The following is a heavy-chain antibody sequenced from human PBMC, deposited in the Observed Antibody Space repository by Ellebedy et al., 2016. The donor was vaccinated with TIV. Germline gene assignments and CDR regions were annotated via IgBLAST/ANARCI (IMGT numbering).Heavy chain of an antibody. D-gene: IGHD1-26*01. CDR1: GYTFTGYY. Sequence: ASVKVSCKASGYTFTGYYMHWVRQVPGQGLEWMGWINPNSGGTNYAQKFQGWVTMTRDTSISTAYMELSRLRSDDTAVYYCARDPEGGSQSCYFDYWGQGTLVTVSS. J-gene: IGHJ4*02. V-gene: IGHV1-2*04. CDR2: INPNSGGT. CDR3: ARDPEGGSQSCYFDY.